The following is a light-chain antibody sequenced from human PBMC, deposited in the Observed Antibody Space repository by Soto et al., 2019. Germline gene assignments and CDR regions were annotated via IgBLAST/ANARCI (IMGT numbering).Light chain of an antibody. J-gene: IGKJ3*01. Sequence: EIVMTQSPATLSVSPVERATLSCRASQSVSSNLAWYQQKPGQAPRLLIYGASTRATGIPARFSGSGSGTEFTLTISSLQSEDFAVYYCQQYNNWPRTCGPGTKVDIK. CDR3: QQYNNWPRT. V-gene: IGKV3-15*01. CDR1: QSVSSN. CDR2: GAS.